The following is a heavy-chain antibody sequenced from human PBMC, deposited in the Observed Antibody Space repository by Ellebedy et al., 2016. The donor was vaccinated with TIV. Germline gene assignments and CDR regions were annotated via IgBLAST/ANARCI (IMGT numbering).Heavy chain of an antibody. CDR3: AKDRMEYVPAAGTDDY. Sequence: PGGSLRLSCAASGFTFSRYAMRWVRQAPGKGLEWVSDISGSGLSTYYADSVKGRFTISRDNSKNTVYLQMNSLRAGDTAVYYCAKDRMEYVPAAGTDDYWGQGTLVTVSS. V-gene: IGHV3-23*01. J-gene: IGHJ4*02. CDR1: GFTFSRYA. D-gene: IGHD6-13*01. CDR2: ISGSGLST.